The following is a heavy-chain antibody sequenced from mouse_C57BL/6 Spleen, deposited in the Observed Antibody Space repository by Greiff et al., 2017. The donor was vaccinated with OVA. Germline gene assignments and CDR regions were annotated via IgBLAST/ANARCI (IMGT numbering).Heavy chain of an antibody. CDR1: GYTFTSYW. CDR3: ARATDDDNDGDMDD. Sequence: QVQLQQPGAELVKPGASVKLSCKASGYTFTSYWMHWVKQRPGQGLEWIGMIHPNSGSTNYNEKFKSKATLTVDKSSSTAYMQLSSLTSEDSAVYYGARATDDDNDGDMDDWGKGTSVTVSS. CDR2: IHPNSGST. V-gene: IGHV1-64*01. D-gene: IGHD2-4*01. J-gene: IGHJ4*01.